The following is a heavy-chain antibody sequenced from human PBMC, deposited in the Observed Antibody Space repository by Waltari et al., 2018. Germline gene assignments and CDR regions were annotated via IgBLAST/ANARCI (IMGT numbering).Heavy chain of an antibody. CDR1: GFSLSTSGVG. Sequence: QITLKESGPTLVKPTQTLTLTCTFSGFSLSTSGVGVGWIRQPPGKALEYLALCDWDEDKWYSPSLRSRLTITKDTSKNQVVLTMTNMDPLDTGTYYCAHSTRRLGCSGGRCYTFDSWGQGTLVTVSS. CDR2: CDWDEDK. V-gene: IGHV2-5*02. J-gene: IGHJ4*02. D-gene: IGHD2-15*01. CDR3: AHSTRRLGCSGGRCYTFDS.